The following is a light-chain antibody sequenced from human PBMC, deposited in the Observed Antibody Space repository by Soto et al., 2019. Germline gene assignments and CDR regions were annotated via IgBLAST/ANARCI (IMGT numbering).Light chain of an antibody. Sequence: DIQMTQSPSTLSGSVGDRVTIPCRASQTISSWLAWYQQKPGKAPKLLIYKASTLKSGVPSRFSGSGSGTECTLTISSLQPDDFATYYCQHYNSYSEALGQGTKVDIK. CDR2: KAS. CDR3: QHYNSYSEA. CDR1: QTISSW. J-gene: IGKJ1*01. V-gene: IGKV1-5*03.